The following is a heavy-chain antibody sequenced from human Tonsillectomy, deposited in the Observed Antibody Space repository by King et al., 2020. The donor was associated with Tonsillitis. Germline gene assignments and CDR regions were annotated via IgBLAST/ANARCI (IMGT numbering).Heavy chain of an antibody. V-gene: IGHV4-61*02. D-gene: IGHD2-8*01. CDR2: IYTSGST. Sequence: QLQESGPGLVKPSQTLSLTCTVSGVSISSGSYYWSWIRQPAGKGLEWIGRIYTSGSTNYNPSLKSRVTITVDTSKNQFSLKLTSVTAADTAVYYCARDVWLHHAFDIWGQGTMVTVSS. J-gene: IGHJ3*02. CDR1: GVSISSGSYY. CDR3: ARDVWLHHAFDI.